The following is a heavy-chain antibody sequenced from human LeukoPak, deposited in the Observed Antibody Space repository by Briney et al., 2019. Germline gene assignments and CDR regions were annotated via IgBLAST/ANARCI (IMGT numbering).Heavy chain of an antibody. CDR1: GGTFSSYA. V-gene: IGHV1-8*02. Sequence: GASVKVSCKASGGTFSSYAISWVRQATGQGLEWMGWMNPNSGNTGYAQKFQGRVTMTRNTSISTAYMELSSLRSEDTAVYYCARGPPQAKWLLPSYYYYYGMDVWGQGTTVTVSS. CDR3: ARGPPQAKWLLPSYYYYYGMDV. J-gene: IGHJ6*02. CDR2: MNPNSGNT. D-gene: IGHD3-22*01.